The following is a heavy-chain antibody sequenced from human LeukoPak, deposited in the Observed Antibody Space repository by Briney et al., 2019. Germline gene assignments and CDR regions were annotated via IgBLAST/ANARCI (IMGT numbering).Heavy chain of an antibody. J-gene: IGHJ4*02. V-gene: IGHV4-59*11. CDR2: IYYTGST. D-gene: IGHD1-26*01. Sequence: PSETLSLTCSVSGGSISSHYWSWMRQPPGKGLEWIGYIYYTGSTDYNPSLKSRVTISVDTSKNQLSLKLSSVTAADAAVYYCARSDGAGATDYWGQGTLVTVS. CDR1: GGSISSHY. CDR3: ARSDGAGATDY.